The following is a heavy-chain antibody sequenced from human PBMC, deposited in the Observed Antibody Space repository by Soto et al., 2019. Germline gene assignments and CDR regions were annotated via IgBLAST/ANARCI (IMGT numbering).Heavy chain of an antibody. CDR2: IIPILGIA. Sequence: SVKVSCKASGYTFTGYYMHWVRQAPGQGLEWMGRIIPILGIANYAQKFQGRVTITADKSTSTAYMELSSLRSEDTAVYYCARARKKEYCSSTSCYQYGWFDPWGQGTLVTVS. V-gene: IGHV1-69*02. J-gene: IGHJ5*02. CDR3: ARARKKEYCSSTSCYQYGWFDP. D-gene: IGHD2-2*01. CDR1: GYTFTGYY.